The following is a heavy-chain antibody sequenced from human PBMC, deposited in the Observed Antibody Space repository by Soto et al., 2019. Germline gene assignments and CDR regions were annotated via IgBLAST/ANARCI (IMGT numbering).Heavy chain of an antibody. J-gene: IGHJ4*02. D-gene: IGHD6-13*01. CDR1: GGSISSYY. CDR3: ARDRHIAAAGFDY. CDR2: IYYSGST. Sequence: QVQLQESGPGLVKPSETLSLTCTVSGGSISSYYWSWIRQPPGQGLEWIGYIYYSGSTNYNPSLKSRVTISVDTSKNQFSLKLSSVTAADTAVYYCARDRHIAAAGFDYWGQGTLVTVSS. V-gene: IGHV4-59*01.